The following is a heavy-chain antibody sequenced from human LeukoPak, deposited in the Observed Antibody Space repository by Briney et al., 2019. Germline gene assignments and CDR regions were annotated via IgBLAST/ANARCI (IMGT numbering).Heavy chain of an antibody. CDR1: GGSISSSSYY. CDR3: ARATIQLWLHGRRMGHGY. J-gene: IGHJ4*02. V-gene: IGHV4-39*07. CDR2: IYYSGST. D-gene: IGHD5-18*01. Sequence: PSETLSLTCTVSGGSISSSSYYWGWIRQPPGKGLEWIGSIYYSGSTNYNPSLKSRVTISVDTSKNQFSLKLSSVTAADTAVYYCARATIQLWLHGRRMGHGYWGQGTLVTVSS.